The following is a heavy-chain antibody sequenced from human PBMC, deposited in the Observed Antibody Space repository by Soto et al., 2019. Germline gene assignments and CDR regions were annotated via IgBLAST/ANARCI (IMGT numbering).Heavy chain of an antibody. D-gene: IGHD3-22*01. CDR2: ISGSGGST. CDR1: GFTFSIYA. CDR3: AKEGDYYDSSGYYGSAPSDAFDI. J-gene: IGHJ3*02. Sequence: GGSLRLSCAASGFTFSIYAMRWVRHAPGKGLEWVSAISGSGGSTYYADSVKGRFTISRDNSKNTLYLQMNSLRAEDTAVYYCAKEGDYYDSSGYYGSAPSDAFDIWGQGTVVT. V-gene: IGHV3-23*01.